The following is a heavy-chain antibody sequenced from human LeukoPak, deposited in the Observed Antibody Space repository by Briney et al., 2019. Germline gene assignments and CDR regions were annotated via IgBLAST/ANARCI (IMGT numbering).Heavy chain of an antibody. Sequence: ASVKVSCKASGYTFTGYYMHWVRQAPGQGLEWMGWINPNSGGTNYAQKFQGRVTMTRDTSISIAYMELSRLRSDDTAVYYCARVGGEAVADFDYWGQGTLVTVSS. CDR1: GYTFTGYY. J-gene: IGHJ4*02. CDR3: ARVGGEAVADFDY. V-gene: IGHV1-2*02. CDR2: INPNSGGT. D-gene: IGHD6-19*01.